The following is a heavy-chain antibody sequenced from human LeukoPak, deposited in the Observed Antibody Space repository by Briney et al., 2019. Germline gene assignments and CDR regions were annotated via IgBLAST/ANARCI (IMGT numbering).Heavy chain of an antibody. CDR1: GFTFSNYW. J-gene: IGHJ4*02. Sequence: GGSLRLSCAASGFTFSNYWMSWVRQAPGKGLGWVANVKQDGSERNYVDSVKGRFTISRDNAKNSLYLQMNSLRAEDTAVYYCASTNTFDYWGQGTLVTVSS. CDR2: VKQDGSER. CDR3: ASTNTFDY. V-gene: IGHV3-7*02.